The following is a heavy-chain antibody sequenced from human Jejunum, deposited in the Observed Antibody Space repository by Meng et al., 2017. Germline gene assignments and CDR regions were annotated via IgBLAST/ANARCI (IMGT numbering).Heavy chain of an antibody. D-gene: IGHD1-26*01. V-gene: IGHV1-2*06. J-gene: IGHJ4*02. CDR1: GYTFTDYY. CDR2: INTRTGGT. Sequence: QGQLVPSEAEVEEPGASVKVSCKASGYTFTDYYLCWVRQAPRQGLGWMGRINTRTGGTIYTQKFYVRITMTRDTSISTAYMELSRLRSDDTAVYYCARELISYAFDYWGQGSLVTVSS. CDR3: ARELISYAFDY.